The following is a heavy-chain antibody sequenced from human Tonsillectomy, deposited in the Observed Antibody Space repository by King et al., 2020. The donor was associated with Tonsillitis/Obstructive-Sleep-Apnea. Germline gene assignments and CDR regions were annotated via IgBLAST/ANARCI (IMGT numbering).Heavy chain of an antibody. CDR1: GFTFSSHA. J-gene: IGHJ4*02. Sequence: EVQLVESGEAWSSLGGSLRLSCSASGFTFSSHAMQWVRQAPGKGLEYVSAISSNGGTTYYADSVKGRFTISRDNSRNTLDLQMSSLTTEDTAMYYCVRGGGEYCSGGSCYSRNFDYWGQGTRVTVSS. V-gene: IGHV3-64D*06. D-gene: IGHD2-15*01. CDR3: VRGGGEYCSGGSCYSRNFDY. CDR2: ISSNGGTT.